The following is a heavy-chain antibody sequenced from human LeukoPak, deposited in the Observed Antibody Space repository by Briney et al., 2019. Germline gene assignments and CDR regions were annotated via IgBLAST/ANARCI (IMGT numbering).Heavy chain of an antibody. V-gene: IGHV3-53*01. J-gene: IGHJ4*02. CDR3: AKDDPHPASMIVVTPSY. CDR1: GFTVSSNY. Sequence: GGSLRLSCAASGFTVSSNYMSWVRQAPGKGLEWVSVIYSGGSTYYADSVKGRFTISRDNSKNTLYLQTNSLRAEDTAVYYCAKDDPHPASMIVVTPSYWGQGTLVTVSS. D-gene: IGHD3-22*01. CDR2: IYSGGST.